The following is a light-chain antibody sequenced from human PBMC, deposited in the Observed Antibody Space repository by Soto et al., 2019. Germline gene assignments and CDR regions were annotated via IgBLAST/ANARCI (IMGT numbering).Light chain of an antibody. Sequence: EIVLTQSPGTLSLSPGERATLSCRASQSVSSSYLAWYQQKPGQAPRLLIYGASSRATGIPDRFSGSGSGTDCTITSSRLEPEEFAVYYWQQYGSSPLTCGQGTKLESK. CDR3: QQYGSSPLT. CDR2: GAS. J-gene: IGKJ2*01. V-gene: IGKV3-20*01. CDR1: QSVSSSY.